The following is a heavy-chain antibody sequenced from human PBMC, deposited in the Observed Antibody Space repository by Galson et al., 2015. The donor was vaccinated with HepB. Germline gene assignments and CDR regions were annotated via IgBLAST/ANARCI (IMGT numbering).Heavy chain of an antibody. CDR2: IWYDGSNK. V-gene: IGHV3-33*01. Sequence: SLRLSCAASGFTFSSYGMHWVRQAPGKGLEWVAVIWYDGSNKYYADSVKGRFTISRDNSKNTLYLQMNSLRAEDTAVYYCARDFCSSTSCYRYYCYYGMDVWGQGTTVTVSS. CDR3: ARDFCSSTSCYRYYCYYGMDV. CDR1: GFTFSSYG. J-gene: IGHJ6*02. D-gene: IGHD2-2*01.